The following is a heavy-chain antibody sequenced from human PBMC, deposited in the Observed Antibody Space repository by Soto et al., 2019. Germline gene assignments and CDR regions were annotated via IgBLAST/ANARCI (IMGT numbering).Heavy chain of an antibody. CDR1: GDTFTVYS. V-gene: IGHV1-2*02. CDR2: INPNSGGT. CDR3: ASERYCSSTSCYSGFDH. D-gene: IGHD2-2*01. J-gene: IGHJ5*02. Sequence: ASLKISCEASGDTFTVYSMHWVRQAPGQGLEWMGWINPNSGGTNYAQKFQGRVTMTRDTSISTAYMELSRLRSGDTAVYYCASERYCSSTSCYSGFDHYGQGTLVTVP.